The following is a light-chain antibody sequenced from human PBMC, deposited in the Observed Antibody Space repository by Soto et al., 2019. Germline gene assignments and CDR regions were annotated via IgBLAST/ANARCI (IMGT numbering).Light chain of an antibody. CDR2: VGAGGIVG. CDR1: SGYSNYK. J-gene: IGLJ2*01. V-gene: IGLV9-49*03. Sequence: QSVLSQPPSASASLGASVTLTCTLSSGYSNYKVDWYQQRPGKGPRFVMRVGAGGIVGSKGDGIPDRFSVLGSGLNRDLTIKNIQAEDESDYHCGADHGSGSNFVVVFGGGTKVTVL. CDR3: GADHGSGSNFVVV.